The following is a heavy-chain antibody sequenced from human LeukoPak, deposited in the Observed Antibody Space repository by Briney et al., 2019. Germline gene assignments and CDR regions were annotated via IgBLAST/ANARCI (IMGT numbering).Heavy chain of an antibody. V-gene: IGHV3-48*03. CDR3: ARVAVTRQPP. D-gene: IGHD4-17*01. J-gene: IGHJ5*02. CDR1: GFTFSSYE. CDR2: ISSSGSTI. Sequence: PGGSLRLSCAASGFTFSSYEMNWVRQAPGKGLEWVSYISSSGSTIYYADSVKGRFTISRDNAKNSLYLQMNSLRAEDTAVYYCARVAVTRQPPWGQGTLVTVSS.